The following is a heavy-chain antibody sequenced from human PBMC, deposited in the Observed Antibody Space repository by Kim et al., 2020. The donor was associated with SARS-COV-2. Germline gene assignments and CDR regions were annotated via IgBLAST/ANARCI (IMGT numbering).Heavy chain of an antibody. CDR3: ARGTSPYNYYDSSGYPCDAFDI. CDR2: IYYSGST. Sequence: SETLSLTCTVSGGSISSGGYYWSWIRQHPGKGLEWIGYIYYSGSTYYNPSLKSRVTISVDTSKNQFSLKLSSVTAADTAVYYCARGTSPYNYYDSSGYPCDAFDIWGQGTMVTVSS. J-gene: IGHJ3*02. D-gene: IGHD3-22*01. V-gene: IGHV4-31*03. CDR1: GGSISSGGYY.